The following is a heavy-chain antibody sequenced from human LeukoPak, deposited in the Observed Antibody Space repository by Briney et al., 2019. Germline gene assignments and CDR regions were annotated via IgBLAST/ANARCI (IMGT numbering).Heavy chain of an antibody. Sequence: ASVKVSCKVSGYTLTELSMHWVRQAPGKGLEWMGGFDPEDGETIYAQKFQGRVTITADESTSTAYMELSSLRSEDTAVYYCARIDYYGSSDYWGQGTLVTVSS. J-gene: IGHJ4*02. CDR1: GYTLTELS. D-gene: IGHD3-10*01. V-gene: IGHV1-24*01. CDR2: FDPEDGET. CDR3: ARIDYYGSSDY.